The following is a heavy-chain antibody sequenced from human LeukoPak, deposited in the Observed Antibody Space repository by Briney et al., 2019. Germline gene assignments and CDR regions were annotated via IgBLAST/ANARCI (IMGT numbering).Heavy chain of an antibody. V-gene: IGHV4-34*01. CDR2: INQSGST. D-gene: IGHD3-10*01. J-gene: IGHJ4*02. CDR3: ARGSRYYGSGSYH. Sequence: PSETLSLTXAVYGGSFSGYYWSWIRQPPGKGLEGIGEINQSGSTNYNPSLKSRVTISVDTSKNQFSLKLSSVTAADTAVYYCARGSRYYGSGSYHWGQGTLVTVSS. CDR1: GGSFSGYY.